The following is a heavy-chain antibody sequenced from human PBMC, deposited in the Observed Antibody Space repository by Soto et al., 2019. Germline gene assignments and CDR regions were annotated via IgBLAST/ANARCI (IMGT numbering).Heavy chain of an antibody. D-gene: IGHD5-18*01. V-gene: IGHV1-69*13. CDR2: IIPIFGTA. J-gene: IGHJ6*02. CDR3: ASSNRGYSYGPFYYYGMDV. CDR1: GGTFSSYA. Sequence: SVKVSCKASGGTFSSYAISWVRQAPGQGLEWMGGIIPIFGTANYAQKFQGRVTITADESTSTAYMELSSLRSEDTAVFYCASSNRGYSYGPFYYYGMDVWGQGTTVTVSS.